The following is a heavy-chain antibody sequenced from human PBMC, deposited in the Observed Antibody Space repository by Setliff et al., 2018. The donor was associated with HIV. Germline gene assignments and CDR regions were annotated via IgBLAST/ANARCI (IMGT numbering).Heavy chain of an antibody. D-gene: IGHD5-18*01. CDR3: ARRGYSYVERVYYYYMDV. Sequence: SETLSLTCTVSGGSISSGSHYWSWIRQPAGKGLEWIGLIYTSGRTNYNPSLKSRVTISVDTSKNQISLKLSSVTAADTAMYYCARRGYSYVERVYYYYMDVWGKGTTVTVSS. CDR2: IYTSGRT. J-gene: IGHJ6*03. V-gene: IGHV4-61*02. CDR1: GGSISSGSHY.